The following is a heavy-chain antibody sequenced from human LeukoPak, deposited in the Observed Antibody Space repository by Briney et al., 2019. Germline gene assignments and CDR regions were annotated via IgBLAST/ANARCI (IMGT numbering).Heavy chain of an antibody. D-gene: IGHD3-22*01. J-gene: IGHJ5*02. V-gene: IGHV3-30*02. CDR1: GFTFSSYG. CDR3: AKETYYDSSGPFDP. Sequence: GGSLRLSCAASGFTFSSYGMHWVRQAPGKGLEWVSFIRYDGNYKYYAESVKGRFTISRDNSKNTVYLQMNSLRPEDTAVYYCAKETYYDSSGPFDPWGQGTLVTVSS. CDR2: IRYDGNYK.